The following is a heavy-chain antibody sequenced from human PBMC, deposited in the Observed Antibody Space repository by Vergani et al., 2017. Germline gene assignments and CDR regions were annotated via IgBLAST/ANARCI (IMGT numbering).Heavy chain of an antibody. J-gene: IGHJ4*02. CDR3: AKEGGGYCSGGTCYPEY. CDR2: IWYDGSNT. CDR1: GFAFRTYG. D-gene: IGHD2-15*01. V-gene: IGHV3-33*06. Sequence: QVQLVESGGGVVQPGRSLRLSCVASGFAFRTYGMHWVRQAPGKGLEWVAIIWYDGSNTYYADSVKGPFTISRDNSKNTLYLQMKSLRPEDTAVYYCAKEGGGYCSGGTCYPEYWGQGTLVIVSS.